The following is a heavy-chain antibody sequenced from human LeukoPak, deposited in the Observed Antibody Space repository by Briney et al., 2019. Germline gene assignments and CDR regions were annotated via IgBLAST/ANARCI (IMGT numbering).Heavy chain of an antibody. J-gene: IGHJ4*02. CDR1: GLTFISYW. CDR2: IKYDGSET. CDR3: ARDSTLSNY. D-gene: IGHD3-16*01. Sequence: GSLRLSCAASGLTFISYWMTWVRRAPGKGLEWVATIKYDGSETYYVDSVRGRFSISRDNAKNSLYLQMNSLRAEDTAVYYCARDSTLSNYWGQGTLVTVSS. V-gene: IGHV3-7*04.